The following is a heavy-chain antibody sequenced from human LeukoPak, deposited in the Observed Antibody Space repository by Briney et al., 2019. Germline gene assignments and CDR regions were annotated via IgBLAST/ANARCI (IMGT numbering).Heavy chain of an antibody. Sequence: GGSLRLSCAASGFTFSDYYMSWIRQAPGKGLEWVSLISATSSDINYAESVRGRFTITRDNAKNSLFLQMDSLRVEDTAIYYCAKGLFSAFDKYLDSWGQGTLVTVSS. CDR3: AKGLFSAFDKYLDS. CDR2: ISATSSDI. V-gene: IGHV3-11*05. J-gene: IGHJ4*02. CDR1: GFTFSDYY. D-gene: IGHD5-12*01.